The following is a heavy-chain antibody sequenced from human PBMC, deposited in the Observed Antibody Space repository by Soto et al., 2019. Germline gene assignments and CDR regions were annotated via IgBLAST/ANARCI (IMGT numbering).Heavy chain of an antibody. CDR1: GFTVGSNY. V-gene: IGHV3-53*01. J-gene: IGHJ6*02. CDR2: IYSEGTP. D-gene: IGHD3-9*01. CDR3: ARSTYYDILTGSYYYYAMDV. Sequence: LRLSCAASGFTVGSNYMSWVRQAPGKGLEWGSVIYSEGTPYYADSVKGRFTISRENSNNTLYLHMNNLRAEDTAVYYCARSTYYDILTGSYYYYAMDVWGQGTTVTVSS.